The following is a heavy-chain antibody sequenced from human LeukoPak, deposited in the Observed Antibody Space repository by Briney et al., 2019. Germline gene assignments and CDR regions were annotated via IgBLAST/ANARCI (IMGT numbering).Heavy chain of an antibody. J-gene: IGHJ4*02. CDR1: GFTFSSYA. D-gene: IGHD6-19*01. Sequence: PGGSLRLSCAASGFTFSSYAMSWVRQAPGKGLEWVSAISGSGGSTYYADSVKGRFTISRDNSKNTPYLQMNSLRAEDTAVYYCAKDPSSGWYFFDYWGQGTLVNVSS. CDR2: ISGSGGST. CDR3: AKDPSSGWYFFDY. V-gene: IGHV3-23*01.